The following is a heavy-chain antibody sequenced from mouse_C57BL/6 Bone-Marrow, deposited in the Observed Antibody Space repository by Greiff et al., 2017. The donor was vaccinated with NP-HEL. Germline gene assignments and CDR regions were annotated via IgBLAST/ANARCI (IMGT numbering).Heavy chain of an antibody. D-gene: IGHD3-3*01. CDR2: IHPSTGGT. V-gene: IGHV1-42*01. Sequence: VQLQQSGPELVKPGASVKLSCKASGYSFTGYSMNWVQQSPEKSLEWIGEIHPSTGGTTYTQKFKAQATLTVDNSSSTSYMQLTSLTSEDTAVYYCARASCDYLDYWGQGTTLTVSS. CDR3: ARASCDYLDY. CDR1: GYSFTGYS. J-gene: IGHJ2*01.